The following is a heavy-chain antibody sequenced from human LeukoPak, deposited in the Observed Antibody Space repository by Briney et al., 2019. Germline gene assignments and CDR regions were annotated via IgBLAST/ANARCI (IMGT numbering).Heavy chain of an antibody. CDR1: GYTFTGYY. D-gene: IGHD3-22*01. CDR2: ISPNSGGT. Sequence: ASVKVSCKASGYTFTGYYMHWVRQAPGQGLEWMEWISPNSGGTNYAQKFQGRVTMTRDTSLSTAYMELSGLTSDDTAVYYCARGEGTYYYDSSGFPGDIWGQGTLVTVSS. J-gene: IGHJ4*02. CDR3: ARGEGTYYYDSSGFPGDI. V-gene: IGHV1-2*02.